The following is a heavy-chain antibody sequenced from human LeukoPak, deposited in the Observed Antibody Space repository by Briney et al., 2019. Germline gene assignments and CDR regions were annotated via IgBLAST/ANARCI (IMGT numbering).Heavy chain of an antibody. CDR3: AKAGDLGWLQSVYFDY. CDR1: GFTFSSYW. V-gene: IGHV3-74*01. CDR2: INSDGSST. J-gene: IGHJ4*02. Sequence: GGSLRLSCAASGFTFSSYWMHWVRQAPGKGLLCVSRINSDGSSTSYADSVKGRFTISRDNSKNTLYLQMNSLRAEDTAVYYCAKAGDLGWLQSVYFDYWGQGTLVTVSS. D-gene: IGHD5-24*01.